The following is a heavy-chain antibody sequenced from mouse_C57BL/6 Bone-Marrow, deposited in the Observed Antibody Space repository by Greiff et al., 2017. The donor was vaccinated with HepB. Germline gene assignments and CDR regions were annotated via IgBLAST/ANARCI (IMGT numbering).Heavy chain of an antibody. CDR3: AQKGGYAMDY. CDR2: IYPGDGDT. Sequence: VQLQQSGPELVKPGASVKISCKASGYAFSSSWMNWVKQRPGKGLEWIGRIYPGDGDTNYNGKFKGKATLTADKSSSTAYMQLSSLTSEDSAVYFCAQKGGYAMDYWGQGTSVTVSS. CDR1: GYAFSSSW. V-gene: IGHV1-82*01. J-gene: IGHJ4*01.